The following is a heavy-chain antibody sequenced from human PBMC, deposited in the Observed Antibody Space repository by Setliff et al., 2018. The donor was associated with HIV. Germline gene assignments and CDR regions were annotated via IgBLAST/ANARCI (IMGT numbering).Heavy chain of an antibody. D-gene: IGHD6-13*01. CDR1: GYTITNNA. CDR3: ARDDGSTWVNDY. CDR2: INTDTGNA. Sequence: ASVKVSCKASGYTITNNAMHWVRQAPGQGLEWMGWINTDTGNAKYSQKFQGRVTITRDTSANTAYMELSSLGSEDTAVYYCARDDGSTWVNDYWGQGTLVTVSS. V-gene: IGHV1-3*04. J-gene: IGHJ4*02.